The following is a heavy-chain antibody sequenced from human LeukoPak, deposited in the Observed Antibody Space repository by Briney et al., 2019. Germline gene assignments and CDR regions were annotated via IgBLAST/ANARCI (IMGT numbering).Heavy chain of an antibody. CDR3: AKEMYSSSWPYYFDY. CDR2: ISYDGSKK. J-gene: IGHJ4*02. V-gene: IGHV3-30*04. CDR1: RFTFSSYP. Sequence: GGSLRLSCEASRFTFSSYPMHWVRQAPGKGLEWVAVISYDGSKKYYADSVKGRFTISRDNSKNTLYLQMNSLRAEDTAVYYCAKEMYSSSWPYYFDYWGQGTLVTVSS. D-gene: IGHD6-13*01.